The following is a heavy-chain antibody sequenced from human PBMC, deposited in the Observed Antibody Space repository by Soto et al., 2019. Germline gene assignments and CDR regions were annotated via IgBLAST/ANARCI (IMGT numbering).Heavy chain of an antibody. V-gene: IGHV1-69*02. D-gene: IGHD3-10*01. CDR3: ARVSTIVRGAPSWFDP. J-gene: IGHJ5*02. Sequence: QVQLMQSGAEVKKPGSSVKVSCKASGGTFSRYTINWVRQAPGQGLEWMGRIIPIAAIANYTQKFQGRVTITVDKSSTTAYIELSSLRSDDTAVYYCARVSTIVRGAPSWFDPWGQGTLVTVSS. CDR1: GGTFSRYT. CDR2: IIPIAAIA.